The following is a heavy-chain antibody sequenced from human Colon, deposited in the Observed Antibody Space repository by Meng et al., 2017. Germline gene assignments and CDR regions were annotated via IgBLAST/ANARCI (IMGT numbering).Heavy chain of an antibody. CDR3: ARGLNEGGLAHNWFDP. J-gene: IGHJ5*02. D-gene: IGHD1-1*01. CDR1: GGSLSSDTYY. V-gene: IGHV4-31*03. CDR2: INHSGST. Sequence: ARGLVKPSRNLSLTSTVSGGSLSSDTYYGTWIRQDPGKGLDWIGIINHSGSTYYNPSLKSRVTMSLDTSKQQFSLKLISVTAADTAVYFCARGLNEGGLAHNWFDPWGQGTLVTVFS.